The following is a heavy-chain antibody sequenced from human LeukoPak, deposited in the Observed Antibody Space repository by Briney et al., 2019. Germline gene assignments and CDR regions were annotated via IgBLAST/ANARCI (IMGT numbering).Heavy chain of an antibody. Sequence: PGGSLRLSCAASGFTLSGSAMHWVRQASGKGLEWVGRIRSKANSYATAYAASVKGRFTISRDDSKNTAYLQMNSLKTEDTAVYYCTTYGDYVYWGQGTLVTVSS. J-gene: IGHJ4*02. D-gene: IGHD4-17*01. CDR1: GFTLSGSA. V-gene: IGHV3-73*01. CDR2: IRSKANSYAT. CDR3: TTYGDYVY.